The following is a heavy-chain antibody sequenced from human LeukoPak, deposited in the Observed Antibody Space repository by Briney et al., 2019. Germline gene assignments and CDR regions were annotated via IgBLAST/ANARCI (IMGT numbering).Heavy chain of an antibody. D-gene: IGHD3-16*01. CDR2: INPNTGDT. CDR3: ARDRGPQWWGSFDY. Sequence: AAVKVCCKASAYTLTVYDIHLVRQVPGQGLEWMGWINPNTGDTNLAQKFQGWVTMTRDTSMGTAYLEMSRLTSDDTAVYYCARDRGPQWWGSFDYWGQGTLVTVFS. J-gene: IGHJ4*02. V-gene: IGHV1-2*04. CDR1: AYTLTVYD.